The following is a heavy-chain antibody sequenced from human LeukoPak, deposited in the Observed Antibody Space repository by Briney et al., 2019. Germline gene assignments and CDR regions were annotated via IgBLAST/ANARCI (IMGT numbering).Heavy chain of an antibody. CDR1: GFTFSDYA. Sequence: GGSLRLSCAASGFTFSDYAMNWVRQAPGKGLEWVSGISGSGDRTSYGDAVKGRFTISRDNSKNTLYVQMNSLRAEDTAIYYCAKRGRDGYNSPIDYWGQGTLDTVSS. J-gene: IGHJ4*02. CDR3: AKRGRDGYNSPIDY. CDR2: ISGSGDRT. V-gene: IGHV3-23*01. D-gene: IGHD5-24*01.